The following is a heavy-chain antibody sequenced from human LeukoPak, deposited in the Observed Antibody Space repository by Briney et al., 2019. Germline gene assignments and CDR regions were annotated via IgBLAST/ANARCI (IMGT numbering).Heavy chain of an antibody. Sequence: PSETLSLTCAVYGGSFSGYYWSWIRQPPGKGLEWIGEINHSGSTNYNPSLKSRVTISVDTSKNQFSLKLSSVTAADTAVYYCARGNKYQLPKRPSSNRYGMGVWGQGTTVTVSS. CDR3: ARGNKYQLPKRPSSNRYGMGV. D-gene: IGHD2-2*01. CDR2: INHSGST. J-gene: IGHJ6*02. CDR1: GGSFSGYY. V-gene: IGHV4-34*01.